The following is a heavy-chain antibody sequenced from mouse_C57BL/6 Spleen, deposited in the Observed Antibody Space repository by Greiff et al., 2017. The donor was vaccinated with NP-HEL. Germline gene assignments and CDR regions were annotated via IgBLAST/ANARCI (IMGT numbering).Heavy chain of an antibody. V-gene: IGHV1-69*01. CDR1: GYTFTSYW. CDR2: IDPSDSYT. D-gene: IGHD2-2*01. Sequence: VQLQQPGAELVMPGASVMLSCKASGYTFTSYWMHWVKQRPGQGLEWIGEIDPSDSYTNYNQKFKGKSTLTVDKSSSTAYMQLSSLTSEDSAVYYCARRGYGYDEGFAYWGQGTLVTVSA. J-gene: IGHJ3*01. CDR3: ARRGYGYDEGFAY.